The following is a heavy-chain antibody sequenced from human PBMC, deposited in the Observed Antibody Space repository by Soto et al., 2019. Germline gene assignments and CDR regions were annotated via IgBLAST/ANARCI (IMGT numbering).Heavy chain of an antibody. CDR2: ISYSDGS. Sequence: PSETLSLTCTVSGGSISTRDSISTRSFYWGWMRQPPGKGLQWIASISYSDGSFYNSSLKSRLTISVDTSKNQFSLSLRSVTAADTAVYYCASHRTFWYYFDYWGQGTLVTVSS. V-gene: IGHV4-39*01. CDR1: GGSISTRDSISTRSFY. D-gene: IGHD2-8*01. J-gene: IGHJ4*02. CDR3: ASHRTFWYYFDY.